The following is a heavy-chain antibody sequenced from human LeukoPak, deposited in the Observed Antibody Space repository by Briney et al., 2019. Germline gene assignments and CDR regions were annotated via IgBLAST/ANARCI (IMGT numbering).Heavy chain of an antibody. J-gene: IGHJ4*02. V-gene: IGHV4-34*01. Sequence: PSETLSLTCAVYGGSFSGYYWSWIRQPPGKGLEWIGEIKHSGSTNYNPSLESRVTISVDTSKHQFSLKLSSVTGADSAVYYCARLSGVFRPDYWGQGTLVTDSS. CDR1: GGSFSGYY. D-gene: IGHD3-16*01. CDR3: ARLSGVFRPDY. CDR2: IKHSGST.